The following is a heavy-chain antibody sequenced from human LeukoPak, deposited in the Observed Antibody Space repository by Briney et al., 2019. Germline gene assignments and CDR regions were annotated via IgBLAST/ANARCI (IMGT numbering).Heavy chain of an antibody. J-gene: IGHJ4*02. CDR2: ISSSSSTI. D-gene: IGHD6-19*01. Sequence: GGSLRLSCAASGFTFSSYHINWVRQAPGKGLEWVSYISSSSSTIYYADSVKGRFTISRDNARNSLYLQMNSLRDEDTAVYYCARIPYSSGTIDYWGQGTLVTVSS. CDR3: ARIPYSSGTIDY. CDR1: GFTFSSYH. V-gene: IGHV3-48*02.